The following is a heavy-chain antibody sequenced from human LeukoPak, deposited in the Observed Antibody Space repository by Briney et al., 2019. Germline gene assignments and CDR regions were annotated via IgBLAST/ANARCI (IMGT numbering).Heavy chain of an antibody. Sequence: GGSLRLSCVVSGFTFSSHAMCWVRQAPGRGLEWISSIDISGDSTSYADSVKGRFTISRDNSKNTLLLQMDSLRAEDSAIYYCANEIRPNDYWGQGTLVTVSS. V-gene: IGHV3-23*05. CDR2: IDISGDST. D-gene: IGHD4/OR15-4a*01. CDR3: ANEIRPNDY. J-gene: IGHJ4*02. CDR1: GFTFSSHA.